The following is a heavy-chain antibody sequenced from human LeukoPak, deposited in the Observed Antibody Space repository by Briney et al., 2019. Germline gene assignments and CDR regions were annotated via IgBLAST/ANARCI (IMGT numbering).Heavy chain of an antibody. D-gene: IGHD2-15*01. J-gene: IGHJ6*03. V-gene: IGHV1-2*02. CDR2: INPNSGGT. CDR1: GYTFTGYY. Sequence: GASVKVSCKASGYTFTGYYMHWVRQAPGQGLEWMGWINPNSGGTNYAQKFQGRVTMTRDTSISTAYMELSRLRSDDTAVYYCAREEHCSGSSCPAHDMDVWGKGTTATVSS. CDR3: AREEHCSGSSCPAHDMDV.